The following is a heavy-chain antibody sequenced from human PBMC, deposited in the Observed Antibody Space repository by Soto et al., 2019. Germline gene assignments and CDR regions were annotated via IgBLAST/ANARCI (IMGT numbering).Heavy chain of an antibody. CDR2: IGGSGGNR. V-gene: IGHV3-23*01. Sequence: EVQLLESGGGLVQPGGSLRLSCAASGFTFNAYAMTWVRQAPGKGLEWVSAIGGSGGNRYYAASVRGRFTISRVNSKDTVDLQMNSLRVEDTAVYYCARVASDYINSVDHWGQGILVRVSS. CDR1: GFTFNAYA. J-gene: IGHJ4*02. D-gene: IGHD4-4*01. CDR3: ARVASDYINSVDH.